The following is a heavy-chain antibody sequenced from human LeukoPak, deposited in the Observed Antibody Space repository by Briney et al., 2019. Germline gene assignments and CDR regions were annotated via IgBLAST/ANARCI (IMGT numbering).Heavy chain of an antibody. CDR2: ISGSGGST. V-gene: IGHV3-23*01. CDR3: AKDMRNSRTGIPQAGY. Sequence: PGGSLRLSCAASGFTFSSYAMSWVRQAPGKGLEWVSAISGSGGSTYYADSVKGRFTISRDNSKNTLYLQMNSLRAEDTAAYYCAKDMRNSRTGIPQAGYWGQGTLVTVSS. J-gene: IGHJ4*02. CDR1: GFTFSSYA. D-gene: IGHD1-1*01.